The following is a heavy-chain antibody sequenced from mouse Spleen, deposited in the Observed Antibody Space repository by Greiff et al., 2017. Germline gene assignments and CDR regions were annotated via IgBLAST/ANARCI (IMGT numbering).Heavy chain of an antibody. CDR3: VRSDGYPYYFAMDY. V-gene: IGHV2-6-7*01. CDR1: GFSLTGYG. D-gene: IGHD2-3*01. CDR2: IWGDGST. J-gene: IGHJ4*01. Sequence: VQLVESGPGLVAPSQSLSITCTVSGFSLTGYGVNWVRQPPGKGLEWLGMIWGDGSTDYNSALKSRLSISKDNSKSQVFLKMNSLQTDDTARYYCVRSDGYPYYFAMDYWGQRTSVTVSS.